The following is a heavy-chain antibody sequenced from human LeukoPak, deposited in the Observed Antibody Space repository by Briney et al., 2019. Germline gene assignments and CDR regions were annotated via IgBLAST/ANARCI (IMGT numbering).Heavy chain of an antibody. D-gene: IGHD3-9*01. CDR1: GYTFTGYY. Sequence: ASVKVSCKASGYTFTGYYMHWVRQAPGQGLEWMGWINPNSGGTNYAQKFQGRVTMTRDTSISTAYMELRSLRSDDTAVYYCARDNVLRYFDWLLYKATGFDYWGQGTLVTVSS. CDR2: INPNSGGT. CDR3: ARDNVLRYFDWLLYKATGFDY. V-gene: IGHV1-2*02. J-gene: IGHJ4*02.